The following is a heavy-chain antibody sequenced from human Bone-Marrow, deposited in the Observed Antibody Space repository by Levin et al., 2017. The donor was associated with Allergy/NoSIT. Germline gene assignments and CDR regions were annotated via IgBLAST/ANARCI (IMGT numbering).Heavy chain of an antibody. D-gene: IGHD2/OR15-2a*01. CDR1: GYSISSGYN. Sequence: SETLSLTCVVSGYSISSGYNWGWIRQSPGKGLEWIGSIYYNGSTYYNPSLKSRVTILVDTSKNQFSLKLNSVTAADTAVYYCDSVIIWNQYYLDVWGQGTTVTVSS. V-gene: IGHV4-38-2*01. CDR3: DSVIIWNQYYLDV. CDR2: IYYNGST. J-gene: IGHJ6*02.